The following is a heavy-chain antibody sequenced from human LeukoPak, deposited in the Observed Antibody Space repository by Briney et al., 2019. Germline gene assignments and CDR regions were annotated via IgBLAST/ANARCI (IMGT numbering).Heavy chain of an antibody. J-gene: IGHJ4*02. V-gene: IGHV3-30-3*01. CDR2: ISYDGSNK. D-gene: IGHD2-21*02. CDR1: GFTFSSYA. Sequence: QPGGSLRLSCAASGFTFSSYAMRWVRQAPGKGLEWVAVISYDGSNKYYADSVKGRFTISRDNSKNTLYLQMNSLRAEDTAVYYCARDPCGGDCYIDYWGQGTLVTVSS. CDR3: ARDPCGGDCYIDY.